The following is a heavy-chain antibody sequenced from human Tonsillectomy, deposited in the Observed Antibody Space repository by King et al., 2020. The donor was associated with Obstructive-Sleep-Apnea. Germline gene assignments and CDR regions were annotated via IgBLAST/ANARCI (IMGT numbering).Heavy chain of an antibody. V-gene: IGHV3-23*04. Sequence: DVQLVESGGGLVQPGGSLRLSCAASGFMFSTYAMSWVRQAPGKGLKWVSSISGSGGTTYYADSVKGRLTISRDNSKNTLYLQMNSLRAEDTALYYCAKAPFTGDDILTGYSYYFDYWGQGALVTVSS. CDR3: AKAPFTGDDILTGYSYYFDY. J-gene: IGHJ4*02. D-gene: IGHD3-9*01. CDR2: ISGSGGTT. CDR1: GFMFSTYA.